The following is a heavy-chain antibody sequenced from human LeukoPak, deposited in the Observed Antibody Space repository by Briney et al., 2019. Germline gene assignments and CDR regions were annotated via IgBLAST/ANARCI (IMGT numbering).Heavy chain of an antibody. CDR3: ARIVTIFGVVSKFDY. J-gene: IGHJ4*02. CDR2: FHNGGGI. Sequence: SETLSLTCTVAGVSISSYYWSWIRQTHGKGLEWIGYFHNGGGIHYNPSLMGRATISADTSKNQFSLSLSSVTAADTAVYYCARIVTIFGVVSKFDYWGQGALVTVSS. V-gene: IGHV4-59*01. D-gene: IGHD3-3*01. CDR1: GVSISSYY.